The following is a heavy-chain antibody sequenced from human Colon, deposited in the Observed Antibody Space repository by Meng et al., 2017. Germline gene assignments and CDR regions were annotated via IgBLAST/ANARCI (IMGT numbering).Heavy chain of an antibody. V-gene: IGHV5-51*01. D-gene: IGHD5-18*01. CDR1: GYSFSTDW. CDR2: IYPSDSDT. Sequence: GESLKISCKASGYSFSTDWIAWVRQMPGKGLEWMGIIYPSDSDTRYSPSFQGQVTISTDISTSTAYLQLASLKASDSAIYYCVRTRRGYSYGHIDYWGQGTQVTVYS. J-gene: IGHJ4*02. CDR3: VRTRRGYSYGHIDY.